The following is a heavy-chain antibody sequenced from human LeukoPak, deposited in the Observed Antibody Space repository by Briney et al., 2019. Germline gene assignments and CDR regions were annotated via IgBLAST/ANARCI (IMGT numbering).Heavy chain of an antibody. D-gene: IGHD6-6*01. V-gene: IGHV4-59*01. J-gene: IGHJ4*02. Sequence: SSETLSLTCTVSGGSISSYYGSWIRQPPGKGLELVGYIYYSGSTNYNPSLKSRVTISVDTSKNQFSLKLSSVTAADTAVYYCASSMYSSSSPDYWGQGTLVTVSS. CDR3: ASSMYSSSSPDY. CDR2: IYYSGST. CDR1: GGSISSYY.